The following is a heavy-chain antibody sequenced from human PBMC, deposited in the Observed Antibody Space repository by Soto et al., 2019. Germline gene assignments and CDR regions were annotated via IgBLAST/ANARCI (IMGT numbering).Heavy chain of an antibody. CDR1: GGSINHYY. CDR2: INDRGDT. CDR3: ARLGDYVDY. V-gene: IGHV4-34*01. J-gene: IGHJ4*02. Sequence: SETLSLTCTVSGGSINHYYWTWIRQPPGKGLEWIGEINDRGDTRYNPSLKNRVIISADRSKNQFSLRLTSVTAADTAVYYCARLGDYVDYWGQGTLVTVSS.